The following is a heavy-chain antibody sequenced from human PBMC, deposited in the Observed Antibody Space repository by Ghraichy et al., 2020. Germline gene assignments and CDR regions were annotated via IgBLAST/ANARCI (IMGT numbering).Heavy chain of an antibody. CDR3: ATRSWRSYYYGSGSSGYFDY. V-gene: IGHV4-34*01. J-gene: IGHJ4*02. CDR2: INHSGST. Sequence: SETLSLTCAVYGGSFSGYYWSWIRQPPGKGLEWIGEINHSGSTNYNPSLKSRVTISVDTSKNQFSLKLSSVTAADTAVYYCATRSWRSYYYGSGSSGYFDYWGQGTLVTVSS. CDR1: GGSFSGYY. D-gene: IGHD3-10*01.